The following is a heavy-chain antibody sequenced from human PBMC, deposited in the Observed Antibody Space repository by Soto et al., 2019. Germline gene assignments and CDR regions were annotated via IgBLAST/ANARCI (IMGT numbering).Heavy chain of an antibody. CDR2: MNPNSGNT. J-gene: IGHJ4*02. V-gene: IGHV1-8*01. CDR3: ARRKGYYYDSSGQVDY. CDR1: GYTFTSYD. Sequence: QVQLVQSGAEVKKPGASVKVSCKASGYTFTSYDINWVRQATGQGLEWMGWMNPNSGNTGYAQKFQGRVTMTRNTSISTAYMELSSLRSEDTAVYYCARRKGYYYDSSGQVDYWGQGTLVTVSS. D-gene: IGHD3-22*01.